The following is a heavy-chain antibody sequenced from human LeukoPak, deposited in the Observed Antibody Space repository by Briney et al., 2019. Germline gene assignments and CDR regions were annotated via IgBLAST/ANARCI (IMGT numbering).Heavy chain of an antibody. Sequence: SETLSLTCTVSGGSITSGYWGWIRQPPGKGLEWIGHIYYSGSTNYNPSLKSRVTISVDTSKTQFSLKLSSVTAADTAVYYCARGFSSIWYVYWGQGTLVTVSS. CDR1: GGSITSGY. CDR2: IYYSGST. J-gene: IGHJ4*02. CDR3: ARGFSSIWYVY. V-gene: IGHV4-59*01. D-gene: IGHD6-13*01.